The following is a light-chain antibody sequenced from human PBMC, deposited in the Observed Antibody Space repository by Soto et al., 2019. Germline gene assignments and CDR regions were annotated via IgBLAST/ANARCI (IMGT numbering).Light chain of an antibody. CDR2: DAS. CDR1: QSISSW. Sequence: DIQMTKYPSALSASVGDRVTMTCRASQSISSWLAWYQQKPGKAPKLLIYDASSLESGVPSRFSGSGSGTEFTLTISSLQPDDFATYYCQQYNCYSRTFCQVA. J-gene: IGKJ1*01. V-gene: IGKV1-5*01. CDR3: QQYNCYSRT.